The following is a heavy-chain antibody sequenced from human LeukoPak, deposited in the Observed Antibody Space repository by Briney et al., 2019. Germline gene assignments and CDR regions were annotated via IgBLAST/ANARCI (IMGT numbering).Heavy chain of an antibody. Sequence: PGGSLRLSCAASGFTFRNYAMHWVRQAPGKGLEWVAVISYDGSNKYYADSVKGRFTISRDNSKKMLYLQMNSLRAEDTAVYYCAREDYGVVYFDYWGQGTLVTVSS. D-gene: IGHD3-3*01. J-gene: IGHJ4*02. CDR2: ISYDGSNK. CDR1: GFTFRNYA. CDR3: AREDYGVVYFDY. V-gene: IGHV3-30*04.